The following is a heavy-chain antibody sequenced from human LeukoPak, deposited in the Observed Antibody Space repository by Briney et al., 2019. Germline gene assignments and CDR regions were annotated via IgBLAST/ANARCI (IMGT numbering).Heavy chain of an antibody. CDR1: GYTFTSYG. CDR2: ISAYNGNT. V-gene: IGHV1-18*01. D-gene: IGHD5-12*01. Sequence: GASVKVSCKASGYTFTSYGISWVRQAPGQGLEWMGWISAYNGNTNYAQKLQGRVTMTTDTSTSTAYMELSSLRSEDTAVYYCARTRSPGGLRGGVRLYYFDYWGQGTLVTVSS. CDR3: ARTRSPGGLRGGVRLYYFDY. J-gene: IGHJ4*02.